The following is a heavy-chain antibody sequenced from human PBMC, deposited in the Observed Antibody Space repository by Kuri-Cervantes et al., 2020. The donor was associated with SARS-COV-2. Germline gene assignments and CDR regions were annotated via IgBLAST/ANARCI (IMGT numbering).Heavy chain of an antibody. V-gene: IGHV4-38-2*02. CDR3: ARQNGVYVITDF. CDR1: GYSISSGYY. J-gene: IGHJ4*02. D-gene: IGHD4-17*01. CDR2: IYHSGST. Sequence: ESLKISCTVSGYSISSGYYWGWIRQPPGKGLEWIGSIYHSGSTYYNPSLKSRVTISVDTSKNQFSLKLSSVTAADSAVYYCARQNGVYVITDFWGQGSLVTVSS.